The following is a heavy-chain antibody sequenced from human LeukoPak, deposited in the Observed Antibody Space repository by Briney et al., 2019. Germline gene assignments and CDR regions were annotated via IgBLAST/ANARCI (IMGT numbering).Heavy chain of an antibody. D-gene: IGHD2-15*01. J-gene: IGHJ5*02. Sequence: SETLSLTCTVSGGSISSSSYYWGWIRQPPGKGLEWIGSIYYSGSTYYNPSLKSRVTISVDTSKNQFSLKLSSVTAADTAVYYRACSGSLQNWFDPWGQGTLVTASS. V-gene: IGHV4-39*01. CDR1: GGSISSSSYY. CDR2: IYYSGST. CDR3: ACSGSLQNWFDP.